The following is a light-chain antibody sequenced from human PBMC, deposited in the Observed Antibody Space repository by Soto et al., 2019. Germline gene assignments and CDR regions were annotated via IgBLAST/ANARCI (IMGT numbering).Light chain of an antibody. J-gene: IGKJ1*01. CDR3: QQYNNWPPWT. V-gene: IGKV3-15*01. Sequence: EIVMTQSPATLSVSPGERATLSCRASQSVSSNLAWYQHKPGQAPRLLIYGASTRATGIPAMFSGSGSGTEFTLTISSLQAEDFAVYYCQQYNNWPPWTFGQGTKVEIK. CDR1: QSVSSN. CDR2: GAS.